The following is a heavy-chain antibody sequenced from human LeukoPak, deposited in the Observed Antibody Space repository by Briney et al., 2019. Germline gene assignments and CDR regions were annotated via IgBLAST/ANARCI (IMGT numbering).Heavy chain of an antibody. J-gene: IGHJ4*02. CDR2: IYYRVTS. CDR3: ARAVGGDGSGSL. Sequence: SETLSLTRTVSGDSISTYYWSWIRQPPGKGLEWIGYIYYRVTSDYNPSLKSRVTMSVDMSTRQISLKLSSVTAADTAVYYCARAVGGDGSGSLWGPGTLVTVSS. V-gene: IGHV4-59*01. CDR1: GDSISTYY. D-gene: IGHD3-10*01.